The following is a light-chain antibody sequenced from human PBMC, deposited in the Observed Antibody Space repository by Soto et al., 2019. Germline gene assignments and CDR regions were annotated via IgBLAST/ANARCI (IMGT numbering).Light chain of an antibody. CDR3: QSYDISTVV. CDR1: SGSIASNS. Sequence: NFMLTQPHSVSESPGKTVTISCTRSSGSIASNSVQWLQQRPGSAPTTVIYENNQRPSGVPDRFSGSTDGSSNSASLTISGLQTEDEADYYCQSYDISTVVFGGGTKVTVL. J-gene: IGLJ2*01. V-gene: IGLV6-57*04. CDR2: ENN.